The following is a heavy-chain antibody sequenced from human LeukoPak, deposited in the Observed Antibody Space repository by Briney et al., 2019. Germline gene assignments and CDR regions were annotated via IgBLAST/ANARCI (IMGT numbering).Heavy chain of an antibody. D-gene: IGHD5-12*01. Sequence: GGSLRLSCAASGFAVSSNYMSWVRQAPGKGLEWVSVIYSGGSTYYADSVKGRFTISRDNSKNTLYLQMNSLRAEDTAVYYCARDRWVCGYDYFDYWGQGTLVTVSS. J-gene: IGHJ4*02. CDR2: IYSGGST. CDR1: GFAVSSNY. CDR3: ARDRWVCGYDYFDY. V-gene: IGHV3-53*05.